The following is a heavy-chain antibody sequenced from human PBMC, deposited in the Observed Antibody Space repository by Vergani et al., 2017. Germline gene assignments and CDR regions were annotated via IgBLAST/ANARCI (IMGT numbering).Heavy chain of an antibody. V-gene: IGHV5-51*01. D-gene: IGHD3-22*01. J-gene: IGHJ4*02. CDR1: GYSFTNYW. Sequence: EVQLVQSGAEVKKPGESLKISCQISGYSFTNYWIGWVRKMPGKGLEWMGIIHPADSDTRYSPSFQGQVSISVDKSISTAYLQRGSLRASDSAMYYCARLYGRDSSGSKYFDYWGQGTLVTVSS. CDR3: ARLYGRDSSGSKYFDY. CDR2: IHPADSDT.